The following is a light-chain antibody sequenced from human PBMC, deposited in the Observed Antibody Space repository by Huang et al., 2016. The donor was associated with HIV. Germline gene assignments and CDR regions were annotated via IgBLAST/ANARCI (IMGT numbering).Light chain of an antibody. CDR3: QQRSNWPLYT. V-gene: IGKV3-11*01. Sequence: EIVLTQSPGTLSLSPGDRANLSCRASQSVSSFLAWYQQKPGQAPRLLIYEASNRATGIPARFGGSGSGTDFTLTISSLEPEDFAVYYCQQRSNWPLYTFGQGTKLEIK. CDR1: QSVSSF. CDR2: EAS. J-gene: IGKJ2*01.